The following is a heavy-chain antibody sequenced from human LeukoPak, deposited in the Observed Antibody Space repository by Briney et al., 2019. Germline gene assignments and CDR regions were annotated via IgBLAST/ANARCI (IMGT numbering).Heavy chain of an antibody. V-gene: IGHV3-66*02. D-gene: IGHD5-18*01. CDR2: IYSGGST. CDR1: GVTVSSNY. Sequence: GGSMRLSCAAYGVTVSSNYMSWVRQAPGKGLEWVSVIYSGGSTYYAGSVKSRCTTSRDNSKNTLYLQLNSLRAEDSAVYHCAREVDTAMVTGFDYWGQGTLVTVSS. J-gene: IGHJ4*02. CDR3: AREVDTAMVTGFDY.